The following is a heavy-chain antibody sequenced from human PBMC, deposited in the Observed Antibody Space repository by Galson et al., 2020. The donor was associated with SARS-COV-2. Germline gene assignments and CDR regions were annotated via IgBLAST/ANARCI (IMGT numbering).Heavy chain of an antibody. CDR3: ARRGGGYKYYYGMDV. CDR1: GDSIRSSSYY. CDR2: ICYSGTT. Sequence: SETLSLTCTVSGDSIRSSSYYWDWIRQSPGKGLEWIGSICYSGTTYYNPSLKSRVTISVDTSKNQFSLNLVSVTAADTAVFYCARRGGGYKYYYGMDVWGQGTTVTVSS. J-gene: IGHJ6*02. V-gene: IGHV4-39*01. D-gene: IGHD3-16*01.